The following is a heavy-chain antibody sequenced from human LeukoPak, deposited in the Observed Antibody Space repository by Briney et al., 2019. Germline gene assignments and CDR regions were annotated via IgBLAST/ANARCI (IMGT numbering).Heavy chain of an antibody. J-gene: IGHJ3*02. CDR3: ARGDIMITFGGVIVSLIRGAFDI. CDR2: IYYSGST. CDR1: GGSISSGGYY. V-gene: IGHV4-31*03. D-gene: IGHD3-16*02. Sequence: SETLSLTCTVSGGSISSGGYYWSWIRQHPGKGLEWIGYIYYSGSTYYNPSLKSRVTISVDTSKNQFSLKLNSVTAADTAVYYCARGDIMITFGGVIVSLIRGAFDIWGQGTMVTVSS.